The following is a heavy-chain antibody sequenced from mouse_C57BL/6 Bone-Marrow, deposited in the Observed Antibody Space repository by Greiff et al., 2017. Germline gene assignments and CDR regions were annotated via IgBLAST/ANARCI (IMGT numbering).Heavy chain of an antibody. CDR2: IYPGSGST. CDR1: GYTFPSYW. D-gene: IGHD1-1*01. V-gene: IGHV1-55*01. J-gene: IGHJ4*01. Sequence: VQLQQPGAELVKPGASVKMSCKASGYTFPSYWITWVKQRPGQGLEWIGDIYPGSGSTNYNEKFKSKATLTVDTSSSTAYMQRSSLTYEDSAVYYCASRELLRHYAMDYWCQGTSVTVSS. CDR3: ASRELLRHYAMDY.